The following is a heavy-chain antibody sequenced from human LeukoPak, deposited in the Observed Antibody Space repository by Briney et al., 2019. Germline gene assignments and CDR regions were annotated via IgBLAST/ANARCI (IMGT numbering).Heavy chain of an antibody. J-gene: IGHJ4*02. D-gene: IGHD6-13*01. V-gene: IGHV1-24*01. CDR3: ATGVSIAATGFDY. CDR1: GYTLTELS. CDR2: FGPEDGET. Sequence: ASVKVSCKVSGYTLTELSMHWVRQAPGKGLEWMGGFGPEDGETIYAQKFQGRVTMAEDTSTDTAYMELSSLRSEDTAVYYCATGVSIAATGFDYWGQGTLVTVSS.